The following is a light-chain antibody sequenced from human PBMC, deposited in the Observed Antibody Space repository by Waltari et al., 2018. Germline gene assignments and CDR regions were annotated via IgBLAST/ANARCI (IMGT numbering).Light chain of an antibody. Sequence: DIQMTQSPSTLSASVGDRVTLTCRASQSVSNWLAWYQQKPGKAPNLLIYKASSLESGVPSRFSGSGSGTEFTLTISSLQPDDFATYYCQQYNDDPRTFGQGTEVEFK. V-gene: IGKV1-5*03. J-gene: IGKJ1*01. CDR1: QSVSNW. CDR3: QQYNDDPRT. CDR2: KAS.